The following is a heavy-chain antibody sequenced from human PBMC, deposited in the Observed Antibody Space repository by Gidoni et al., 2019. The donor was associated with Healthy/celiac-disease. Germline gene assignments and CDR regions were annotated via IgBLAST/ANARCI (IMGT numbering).Heavy chain of an antibody. D-gene: IGHD4-17*01. CDR1: GYTFTSYY. CDR2: INPSGGST. J-gene: IGHJ4*02. CDR3: ARVDKTDYAGDY. V-gene: IGHV1-46*01. Sequence: QVQLVQSGAEVKKPGASVKVSCKDSGYTFTSYYMHWVRQAPGQGLEWMGIINPSGGSTSYAQKFQGRVTMTRDTSTSTVYMELSSLRSEDTAVYYCARVDKTDYAGDYWGQGTLVTVSS.